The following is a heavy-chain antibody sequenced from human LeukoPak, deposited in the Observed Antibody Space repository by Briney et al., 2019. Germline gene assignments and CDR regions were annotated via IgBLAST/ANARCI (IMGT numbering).Heavy chain of an antibody. V-gene: IGHV3-23*01. CDR1: GFTFNSYA. D-gene: IGHD6-19*01. Sequence: GGSLRLSCAASGFTFNSYAMSWVRQAPGKGLEWVSAIRDSGERTYYADSVKGRFTISRDNSKNTLYLQMNSLRADDTAVYYCAKRNTSGWYYFDYWGQGTLVTVSS. CDR2: IRDSGERT. J-gene: IGHJ4*02. CDR3: AKRNTSGWYYFDY.